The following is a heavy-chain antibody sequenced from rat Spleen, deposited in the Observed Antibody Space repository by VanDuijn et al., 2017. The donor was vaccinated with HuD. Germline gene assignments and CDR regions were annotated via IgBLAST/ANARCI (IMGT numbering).Heavy chain of an antibody. CDR1: GFTFSDYN. CDR3: TRHYYSGPFDY. V-gene: IGHV5-7*01. CDR2: ISHDGSRP. Sequence: EVQLVESGGGLVQPGRSLKLSCAASGFTFSDYNMAWVRQAPTKGLEWVATISHDGSRPYYRDSVKGRFSISRDDAKSTLYLQMDSLRSEDTATYYCTRHYYSGPFDYWGPGVMVTVSS. J-gene: IGHJ2*01. D-gene: IGHD1-2*01.